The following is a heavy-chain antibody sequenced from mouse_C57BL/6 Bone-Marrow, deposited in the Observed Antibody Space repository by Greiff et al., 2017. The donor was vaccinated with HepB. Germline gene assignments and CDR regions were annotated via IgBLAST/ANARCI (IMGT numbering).Heavy chain of an antibody. CDR1: GYTFTSYW. CDR3: ARGSFAY. V-gene: IGHV1-55*01. Sequence: QVQLKESGAELVKPGASVKMSCKASGYTFTSYWITWVKQRPGQGLEWIGDIYPGSGSTNYNEKFKSKATLTVDTSSSTAYMQLSSLTSEDSAVYYCARGSFAYWGQGTLVTVSA. CDR2: IYPGSGST. J-gene: IGHJ3*01.